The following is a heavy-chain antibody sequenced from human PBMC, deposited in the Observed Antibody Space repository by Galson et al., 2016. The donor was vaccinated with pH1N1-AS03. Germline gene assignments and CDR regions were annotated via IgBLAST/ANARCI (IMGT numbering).Heavy chain of an antibody. J-gene: IGHJ4*02. Sequence: SLRLSCAASEFSFSRFAMAWVRQAPGKGLEWVSSIIGSGENTWYAESAKGRFTISRDNSKNTLYLQLNSLRAEDTALYYCAKGIGYCSDATCYRFDRWGQGTLVTVSS. V-gene: IGHV3-23*01. D-gene: IGHD2-15*01. CDR3: AKGIGYCSDATCYRFDR. CDR2: IIGSGENT. CDR1: EFSFSRFA.